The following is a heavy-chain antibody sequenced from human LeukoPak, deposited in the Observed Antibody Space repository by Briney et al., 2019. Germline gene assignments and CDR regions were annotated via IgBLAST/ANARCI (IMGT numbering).Heavy chain of an antibody. CDR1: GGTFSSYA. J-gene: IGHJ4*02. V-gene: IGHV1-69*13. D-gene: IGHD3-10*01. Sequence: GASVKVSCKASGGTFSSYAISWVRQAPGQGLERMGGIIPIFGTANYAQKFQGRVTITADESTSTAYMELSSLRSEDTAVYYCARDRGGVWFGESHFDYWGQGTLVTVSS. CDR2: IIPIFGTA. CDR3: ARDRGGVWFGESHFDY.